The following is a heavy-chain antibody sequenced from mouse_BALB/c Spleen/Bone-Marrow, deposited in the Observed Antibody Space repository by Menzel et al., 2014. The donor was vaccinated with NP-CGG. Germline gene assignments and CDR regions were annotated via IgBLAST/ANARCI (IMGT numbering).Heavy chain of an antibody. CDR3: ARYDGPAWFAY. CDR1: GYTFTSYW. J-gene: IGHJ3*01. D-gene: IGHD2-3*01. Sequence: VQLQQSGAELVKPGASVKLSCKASGYTFTSYWIHWVKLRPGHGLEWIGEINPSNGRTSYNEKFKNKATLTVDKSSSTAYIQLSSLTSEDSAVYYCARYDGPAWFAYWGQGTLVTVS. V-gene: IGHV1S81*02. CDR2: INPSNGRT.